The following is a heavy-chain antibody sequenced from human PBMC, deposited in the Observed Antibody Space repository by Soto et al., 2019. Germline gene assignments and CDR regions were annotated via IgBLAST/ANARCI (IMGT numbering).Heavy chain of an antibody. J-gene: IGHJ4*02. D-gene: IGHD6-13*01. CDR2: ISGSGGST. V-gene: IGHV3-23*01. CDR3: AKGDYSSSWYIYGY. CDR1: GFTFSSYA. Sequence: GSLRLSCAASGFTFSSYAMSWVRQAPGKGLEWVSAISGSGGSTYYADSVKGRFTISRDNSKNTLYLQMNSLRAEDTAVYYCAKGDYSSSWYIYGYWGQGTLVTVSS.